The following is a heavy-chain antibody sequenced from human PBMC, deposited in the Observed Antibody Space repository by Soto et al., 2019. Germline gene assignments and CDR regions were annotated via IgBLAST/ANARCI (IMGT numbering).Heavy chain of an antibody. Sequence: QVQLVQSGAEVKKPGSSVKVSCKASGGTFSNYAITWVRQAPGQGLEWLGRIIPIFGSANYAQKFQGRVTITADESTPTAYLALSRLRSDDPAVYYCAKDGGKDGYFGNRFDPWGQGTLVTVSS. V-gene: IGHV1-69*15. CDR2: IIPIFGSA. CDR1: GGTFSNYA. J-gene: IGHJ5*02. D-gene: IGHD5-12*01. CDR3: AKDGGKDGYFGNRFDP.